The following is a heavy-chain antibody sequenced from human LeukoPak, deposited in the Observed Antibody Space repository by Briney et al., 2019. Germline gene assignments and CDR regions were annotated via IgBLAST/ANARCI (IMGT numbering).Heavy chain of an antibody. D-gene: IGHD6-25*01. CDR1: GFTFSSYT. CDR3: AREAAKTDYYYYYMDV. Sequence: GGSLRLSCAASGFTFSSYTMHWVRQAPGKGLEWVAVISYDGSNKYYADSVKSRFTISRDNSKNTLYLQMNSLRAEDTAVYYCAREAAKTDYYYYYMDVWGKGTTVTVSS. CDR2: ISYDGSNK. J-gene: IGHJ6*03. V-gene: IGHV3-30*01.